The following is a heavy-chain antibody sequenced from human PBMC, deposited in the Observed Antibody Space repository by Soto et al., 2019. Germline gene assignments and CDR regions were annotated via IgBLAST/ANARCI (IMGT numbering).Heavy chain of an antibody. D-gene: IGHD3-10*01. Sequence: XSVKVSCEASGYTFTRYYINWVRQAPGQGLEWMGIINPATGITNYAQNFEGRITMARDTSTSTVYMELSSLRSDDTAVYYCARDRVSMDVWGQGTTVTVSS. CDR3: ARDRVSMDV. J-gene: IGHJ6*02. CDR1: GYTFTRYY. CDR2: INPATGIT. V-gene: IGHV1-46*01.